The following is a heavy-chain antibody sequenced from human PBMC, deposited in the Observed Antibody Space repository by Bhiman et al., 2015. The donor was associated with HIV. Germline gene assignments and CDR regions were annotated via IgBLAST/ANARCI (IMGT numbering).Heavy chain of an antibody. Sequence: EVQLVESGGGLVKPGGSLRLSCAASGFTFSIYWMTWVRQAPGKGLEWVANIKQDGSEKHYVDSVKGRFTISRDNAKNSVYLQMNSLRAEDTAVYYCARDESHRRYALTVLDIWGQGTMVTVSS. CDR2: IKQDGSEK. V-gene: IGHV3-7*05. J-gene: IGHJ3*02. CDR1: GFTFSIYW. CDR3: ARDESHRRYALTVLDI. D-gene: IGHD1-14*01.